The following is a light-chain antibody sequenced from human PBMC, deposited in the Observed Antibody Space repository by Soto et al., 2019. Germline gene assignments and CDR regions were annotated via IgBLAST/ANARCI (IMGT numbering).Light chain of an antibody. CDR2: DAS. CDR3: QQYDNWPWT. CDR1: QSVSRN. Sequence: EIVLTQSPATLCLSPGERATLSCRASQSVSRNLAWYQQKPGQAPRLLIYDASNRATGIPARFSGSGSGTDFTLTISSLQSEDFAVYYCQQYDNWPWTFGQGTKVDIK. J-gene: IGKJ1*01. V-gene: IGKV3D-15*01.